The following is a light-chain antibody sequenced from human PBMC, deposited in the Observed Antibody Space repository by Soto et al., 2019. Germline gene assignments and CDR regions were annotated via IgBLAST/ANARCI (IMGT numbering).Light chain of an antibody. CDR2: WAS. CDR3: QQYYSAVLT. V-gene: IGKV4-1*01. J-gene: IGKJ4*01. CDR1: QSVLYSSNNKNY. Sequence: DIVMTQSPDSLAVSLGERATINCKSSQSVLYSSNNKNYLAWYQQKPGQPPKLLIYWASTRESGVPDRFSGSGSGTDFTLTISSLQAEDVAVYYCQQYYSAVLTFGGRTKVEIK.